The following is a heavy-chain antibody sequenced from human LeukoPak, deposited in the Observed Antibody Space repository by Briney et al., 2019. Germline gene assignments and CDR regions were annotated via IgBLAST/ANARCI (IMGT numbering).Heavy chain of an antibody. CDR2: INHSGST. V-gene: IGHV4-34*01. CDR1: GGSFSGYY. CDR3: ATGYITLYGMDV. J-gene: IGHJ6*02. Sequence: PSETLSLTCAAYGGSFSGYYWSWIRQPPGKGLEWIGEINHSGSTNYNPSLKSRVTISVDTSKNQFSLKLSSVTAADTAVYYCATGYITLYGMDVWGQGTTVTVSS. D-gene: IGHD6-13*01.